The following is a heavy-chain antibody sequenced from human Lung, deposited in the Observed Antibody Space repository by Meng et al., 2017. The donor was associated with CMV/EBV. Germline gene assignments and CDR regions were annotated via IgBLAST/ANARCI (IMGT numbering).Heavy chain of an antibody. Sequence: ESLKISCAASGFTFSSYTMNWVRQAPGKGLEWVSYISNTGSVKHYADSLRGRFTVSRDNAKNSLYLQMTSLRADDTAVYYCARSLCDSNDPFDYWGQGTVVTVSS. J-gene: IGHJ4*02. CDR2: ISNTGSVK. V-gene: IGHV3-48*04. CDR3: ARSLCDSNDPFDY. D-gene: IGHD4-11*01. CDR1: GFTFSSYT.